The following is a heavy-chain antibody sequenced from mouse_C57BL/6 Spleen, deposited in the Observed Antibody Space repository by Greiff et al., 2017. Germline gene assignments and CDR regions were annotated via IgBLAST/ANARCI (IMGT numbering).Heavy chain of an antibody. CDR1: GFTFSSYT. D-gene: IGHD1-1*01. CDR3: ARHEEYYGSSYGFAY. Sequence: EVMLVESGGGLVKPGGSLKLSCAASGFTFSSYTMSWVRQTPEKRLEWVATISGGGGNTYYPDSVKGRFTISRYNAKNTLYLQMSSLRSEDTALYYCARHEEYYGSSYGFAYWGQGTLVTVSA. V-gene: IGHV5-9*01. CDR2: ISGGGGNT. J-gene: IGHJ3*01.